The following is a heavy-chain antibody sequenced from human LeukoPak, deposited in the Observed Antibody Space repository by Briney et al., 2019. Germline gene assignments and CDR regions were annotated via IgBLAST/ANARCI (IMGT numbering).Heavy chain of an antibody. D-gene: IGHD3-22*01. V-gene: IGHV1-46*01. Sequence: ASVKVSCKASGYTFTSYYMHCVRQAPGQGLEWMGIINPSGGSTSYAQKFQGRVTMTRDMSTSTVYMELSSLRSEDTAVYYCARDPAGAYYYDSSAVRGAFDIWGQGTMVTVSS. CDR2: INPSGGST. CDR1: GYTFTSYY. J-gene: IGHJ3*02. CDR3: ARDPAGAYYYDSSAVRGAFDI.